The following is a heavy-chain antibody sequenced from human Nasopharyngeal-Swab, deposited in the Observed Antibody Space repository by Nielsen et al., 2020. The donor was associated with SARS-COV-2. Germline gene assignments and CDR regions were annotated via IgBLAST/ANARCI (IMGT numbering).Heavy chain of an antibody. D-gene: IGHD4-17*01. Sequence: ASVKVSCKASGYTFTSYYMHWVRQAPGQGLEWMGIINPSGGNTSYAQKFQGRVTMTRDTSTSTVYMELSSLRSEDTAVYYCARAEMRTTVTTYWNYWGQGTLVTVSS. V-gene: IGHV1-46*01. CDR1: GYTFTSYY. J-gene: IGHJ4*02. CDR3: ARAEMRTTVTTYWNY. CDR2: INPSGGNT.